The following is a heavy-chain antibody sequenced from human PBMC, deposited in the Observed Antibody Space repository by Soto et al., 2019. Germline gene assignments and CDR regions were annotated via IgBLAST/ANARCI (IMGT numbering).Heavy chain of an antibody. D-gene: IGHD3-3*01. CDR1: GVTFSGSA. CDR3: TRQNRITIFGVVIFYYYYMDV. V-gene: IGHV3-73*01. Sequence: GGSLRLSCAASGVTFSGSAMDGVRQVSGKGLEWVGRIRSKANSYATAYAASVKGRFTISRDDSKNTAYLQMNSLKTEDTAVYYCTRQNRITIFGVVIFYYYYMDVWGKGTTVTVSS. CDR2: IRSKANSYAT. J-gene: IGHJ6*03.